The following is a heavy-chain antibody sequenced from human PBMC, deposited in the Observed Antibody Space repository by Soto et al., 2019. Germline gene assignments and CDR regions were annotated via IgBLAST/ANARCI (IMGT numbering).Heavy chain of an antibody. J-gene: IGHJ4*02. CDR2: INAGNGNT. CDR1: GYNLTSHS. D-gene: IGHD3-10*01. CDR3: ARDMGFGLSDY. Sequence: APVKVSFKASGYNLTSHSMYLVRQAPGQRLEWMGWINAGNGNTKYSQKFQGRVTITRDTSASTAYMELSSLRSEDTAVYYCARDMGFGLSDYWGQGTLVTVSS. V-gene: IGHV1-3*01.